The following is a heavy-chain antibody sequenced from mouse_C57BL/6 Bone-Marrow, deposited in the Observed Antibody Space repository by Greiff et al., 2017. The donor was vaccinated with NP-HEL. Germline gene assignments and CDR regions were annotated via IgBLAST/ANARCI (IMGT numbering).Heavy chain of an antibody. V-gene: IGHV1-76*01. Sequence: QVQLQQSGAELVRPGASVKLSCKASGYTFTDYYINWVKQRPGQGLEWIARIYPGSGNTYYNEKFKGKATLTAEKSSSTAYMQLSSLTSEDSAVYFCASLYYYGSSPYWYFDVWGTGTTVTVSS. J-gene: IGHJ1*03. CDR2: IYPGSGNT. CDR1: GYTFTDYY. D-gene: IGHD1-1*01. CDR3: ASLYYYGSSPYWYFDV.